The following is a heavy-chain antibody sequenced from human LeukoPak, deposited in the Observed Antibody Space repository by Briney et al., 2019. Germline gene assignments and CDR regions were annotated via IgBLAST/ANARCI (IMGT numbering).Heavy chain of an antibody. Sequence: GGSLRLSCAASGFTFSSYAMIWVRQVPGKGLQWVSAISGSSGKTYYADSVKGRFTISRDNSENTLYLQMSSLRAEDTAVYYCAKVRTGHYFDYWGQGTLVTVSS. CDR1: GFTFSSYA. CDR2: ISGSSGKT. V-gene: IGHV3-23*01. D-gene: IGHD1-1*01. J-gene: IGHJ4*02. CDR3: AKVRTGHYFDY.